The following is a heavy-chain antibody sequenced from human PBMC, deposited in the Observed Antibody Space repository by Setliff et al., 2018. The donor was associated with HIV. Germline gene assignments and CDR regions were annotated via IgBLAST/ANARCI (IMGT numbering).Heavy chain of an antibody. D-gene: IGHD3-22*01. CDR1: GFTFGDYA. J-gene: IGHJ4*02. CDR2: IRSKAYGGAT. V-gene: IGHV3-49*04. CDR3: QTNYYDTSGYYYEARNYLEY. Sequence: PGGSLRLSCTASGFTFGDYAMSWVRQAPGKGLEWVGFIRSKAYGGATKYAASVKGRFTISRDDSKRIAYLQMNSLKTEDTAVYYCQTNYYDTSGYYYEARNYLEYWGQGTLVTVSS.